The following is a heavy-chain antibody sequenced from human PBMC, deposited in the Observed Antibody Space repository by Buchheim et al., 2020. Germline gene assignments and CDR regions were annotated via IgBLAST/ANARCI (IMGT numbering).Heavy chain of an antibody. CDR3: TTAHYYDSSGYYVHFDY. J-gene: IGHJ4*02. V-gene: IGHV3-15*01. CDR1: GFTFSNAW. Sequence: EVQLVESGGGLVKPGGSLRLSCASSGFTFSNAWMSWVRQAPGKGLEWVGRIKSKADGETIDYAAPVKGRFTISRDDSKNTLYLQMNSLKTEDTAVYYCTTAHYYDSSGYYVHFDYWGQGTL. D-gene: IGHD3-22*01. CDR2: IKSKADGETI.